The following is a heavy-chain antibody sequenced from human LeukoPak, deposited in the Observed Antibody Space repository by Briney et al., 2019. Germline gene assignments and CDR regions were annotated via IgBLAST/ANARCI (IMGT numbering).Heavy chain of an antibody. J-gene: IGHJ4*02. V-gene: IGHV5-51*01. CDR3: TRSAETPFDY. CDR2: IYPGDSDT. CDR1: GYIFTNHW. Sequence: GESLKISCKGSGYIFTNHWIGWVRQMPGKGLEWMGIIYPGDSDTRYSPSFQGQVTISADKSITTAYLQWSTLKASDTAMYYCTRSAETPFDYWGQGTPVTVSS.